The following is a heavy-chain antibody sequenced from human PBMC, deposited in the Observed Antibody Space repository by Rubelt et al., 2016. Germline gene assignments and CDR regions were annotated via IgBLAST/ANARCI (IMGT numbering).Heavy chain of an antibody. CDR2: ILYDGRDK. CDR3: ATAPRGWAGPWFNP. D-gene: IGHD1-26*01. Sequence: GGSLRLSFAASGFSFRSHGMNWVRQAPGRGLKWVAFILYDGRDKKYGDSVKGRFTLSRDNSKNTLYLQMNSLGDEDTAVYYCATAPRGWAGPWFNPWGQGTRVTVSS. V-gene: IGHV3-30*02. CDR1: GFSFRSHG. J-gene: IGHJ5*02.